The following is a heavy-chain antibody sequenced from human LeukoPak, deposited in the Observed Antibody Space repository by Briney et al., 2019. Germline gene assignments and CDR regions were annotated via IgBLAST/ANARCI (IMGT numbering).Heavy chain of an antibody. V-gene: IGHV3-30*02. CDR2: IRYDGSNK. Sequence: GGSLRLSCAASGFTFSSYGMHWVRQAPGKGLEWVAFIRYDGSNKYYADSVKGRFTISRDNSKNTLYLQMNSLRAEDTAVYYCAKGGRGEAGLGPRDFDYWGQGTLVTVSS. D-gene: IGHD2-15*01. J-gene: IGHJ4*02. CDR3: AKGGRGEAGLGPRDFDY. CDR1: GFTFSSYG.